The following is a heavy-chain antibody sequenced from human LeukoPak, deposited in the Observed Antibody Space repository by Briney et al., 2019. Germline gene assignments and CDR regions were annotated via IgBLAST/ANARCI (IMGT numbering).Heavy chain of an antibody. J-gene: IGHJ4*02. V-gene: IGHV4-39*07. D-gene: IGHD3-10*01. Sequence: SETLSLTCTVSGGSISSSSYYWGWIRQPPGKGLEWIGSIYYSGSTYYNPSLKSRVTISVDTSKNQFSLKLSSVTAADTAVYYCARDEDYYGSGMAVYFDYWGQGTLVTVSS. CDR1: GGSISSSSYY. CDR2: IYYSGST. CDR3: ARDEDYYGSGMAVYFDY.